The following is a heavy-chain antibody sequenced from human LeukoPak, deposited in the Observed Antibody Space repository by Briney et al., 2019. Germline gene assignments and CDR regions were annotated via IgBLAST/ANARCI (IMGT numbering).Heavy chain of an antibody. J-gene: IGHJ4*02. V-gene: IGHV3-30-3*01. CDR2: ISYDGSNK. D-gene: IGHD3-22*01. CDR1: GFTFSSYA. Sequence: PGGSLRLSCAASGFTFSSYAMHWVRQAPGKGLEWVAVISYDGSNKYYADSVKGRFTISRDNSKNTLYLQMNSLRAEDTAVYYCARDSSGYYYVDYYFDYWGQGTLVTVSS. CDR3: ARDSSGYYYVDYYFDY.